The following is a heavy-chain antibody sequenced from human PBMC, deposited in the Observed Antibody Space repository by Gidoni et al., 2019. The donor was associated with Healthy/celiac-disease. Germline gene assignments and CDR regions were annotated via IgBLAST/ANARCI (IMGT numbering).Heavy chain of an antibody. V-gene: IGHV3-53*01. CDR3: ARALLGYCSGGSCYRLGGFDY. CDR1: GFTVRSNY. J-gene: IGHJ4*02. Sequence: EVQLVESGGGLIQPGGSLRLSCAASGFTVRSNYMSWVRQAPGKGLEWVSVIYSGGSTYYADSVKGRFTISRDNSKNTLYLQMNSLRAEDTAVYYCARALLGYCSGGSCYRLGGFDYWGQGTLVTVSS. CDR2: IYSGGST. D-gene: IGHD2-15*01.